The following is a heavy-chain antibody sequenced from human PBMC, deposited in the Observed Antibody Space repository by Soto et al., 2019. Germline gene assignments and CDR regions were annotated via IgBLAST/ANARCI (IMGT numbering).Heavy chain of an antibody. CDR1: GASISTNNW. D-gene: IGHD6-13*01. CDR2: VYHSGST. Sequence: TSETLSLTCAVSGASISTNNWWSWVRQPPGKGLEWIGEVYHSGSTNCNPSLKSRVTISIDKSKNQFSLRLTSMTAADTAVYYCAVPGADDFDYWNQGTLVTVSS. V-gene: IGHV4-4*02. CDR3: AVPGADDFDY. J-gene: IGHJ4*02.